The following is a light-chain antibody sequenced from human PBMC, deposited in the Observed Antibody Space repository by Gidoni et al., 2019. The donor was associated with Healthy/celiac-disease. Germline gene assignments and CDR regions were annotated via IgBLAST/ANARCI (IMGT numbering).Light chain of an antibody. J-gene: IGKJ5*01. Sequence: DIALTPSPDSLAVSLGERATINCKSSQSVLYSSNNKNYLAWYQQKPGQPPKLLIYCASTRESGVPYRFSGSGSGTDFTLTISSLQAEDVAVYYCQQYYSTPFTFGQETRLEIK. CDR1: QSVLYSSNNKNY. V-gene: IGKV4-1*01. CDR2: CAS. CDR3: QQYYSTPFT.